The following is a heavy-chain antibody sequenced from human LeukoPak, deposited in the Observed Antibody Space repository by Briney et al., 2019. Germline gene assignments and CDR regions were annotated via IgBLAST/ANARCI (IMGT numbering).Heavy chain of an antibody. CDR3: ARVYSSSWYRNYYYYMDV. D-gene: IGHD6-13*01. CDR1: GGSFSGYY. V-gene: IGHV4-34*01. Sequence: PSETLSLTCAVYGGSFSGYYWSWIRQPPGKGLEWIGEINHSGSTNYNPSLKSRVTISVDTSKNQFSLKLSSVTAADTAVYYCARVYSSSWYRNYYYYMDVWGKGTTVTVSS. CDR2: INHSGST. J-gene: IGHJ6*03.